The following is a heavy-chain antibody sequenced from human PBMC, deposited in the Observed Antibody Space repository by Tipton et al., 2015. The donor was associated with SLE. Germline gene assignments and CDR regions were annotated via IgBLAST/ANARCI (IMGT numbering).Heavy chain of an antibody. CDR3: ARALGGGADY. Sequence: TLSLTCTVSGYSISSGYYWGWIRQPPGKGLEWIGSIYHSGSTYYNPSLKSRVTISVDTSKNQFSLKLSSVTAADTAVYYCARALGGGADYWGQGTLVTVSS. D-gene: IGHD3-16*01. J-gene: IGHJ4*02. CDR2: IYHSGST. V-gene: IGHV4-38-2*02. CDR1: GYSISSGYY.